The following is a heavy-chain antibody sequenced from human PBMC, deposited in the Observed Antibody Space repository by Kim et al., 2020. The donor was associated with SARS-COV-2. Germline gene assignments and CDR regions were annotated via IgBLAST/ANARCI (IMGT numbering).Heavy chain of an antibody. V-gene: IGHV3-23*01. CDR2: ISSSGGST. CDR1: GFTFSTYA. Sequence: GGSLRLSCAASGFTFSTYAMSWVRQAPGKGLEWVSHISSSGGSTYYADSVKGRFTISRDNSKNTLYLQMNSLRADDTAVYYCADGGIARYWGQGTLVTVSS. D-gene: IGHD6-13*01. J-gene: IGHJ4*02. CDR3: ADGGIARY.